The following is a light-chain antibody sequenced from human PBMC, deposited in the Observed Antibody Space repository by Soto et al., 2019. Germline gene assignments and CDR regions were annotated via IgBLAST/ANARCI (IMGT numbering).Light chain of an antibody. J-gene: IGLJ3*02. CDR2: GDN. V-gene: IGLV1-40*01. CDR1: SSNIGAGYY. Sequence: QSVLTQPHSVSGAPGQRVTISCTGSSSNIGAGYYVHWYQQLPGTGPKLLIYGDNNRPSGVPDRFSGSKSGTSASLAITGLQAEDEADYYCQSYDSRLSVVFGGGTKLTVL. CDR3: QSYDSRLSVV.